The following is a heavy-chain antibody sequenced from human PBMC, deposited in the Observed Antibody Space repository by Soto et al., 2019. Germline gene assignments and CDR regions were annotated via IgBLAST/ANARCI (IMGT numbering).Heavy chain of an antibody. D-gene: IGHD2-2*01. CDR2: IIPMFEIV. CDR1: GGSFSSYT. CDR3: ARVYCSSPSCRLLGEYGMDV. V-gene: IGHV1-69*02. J-gene: IGHJ6*02. Sequence: QVQLVQSGAEVKKPGSSVKVSCKASGGSFSSYTVSWVRQAPVQGLEWMGRIIPMFEIVKYAQKFQGRVTITADKSTSTAYMELSSLRSEDTAMYYCARVYCSSPSCRLLGEYGMDVWGQGTTVTVSS.